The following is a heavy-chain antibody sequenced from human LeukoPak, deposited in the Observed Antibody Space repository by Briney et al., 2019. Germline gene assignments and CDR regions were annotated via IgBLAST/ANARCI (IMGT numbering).Heavy chain of an antibody. CDR1: GESFDGYY. CDR3: ARQNCVNAACPVDS. J-gene: IGHJ4*02. V-gene: IGHV4-34*01. CDR2: ISHSGST. D-gene: IGHD2-8*01. Sequence: PSETLSLACGDYGESFDGYYWTWLRQSPGKGLEWIGEISHSGSTNYNPSLKSRVTISADTSKKQFSLKLTSVTAEDTGVYYCARQNCVNAACPVDSWGQGTLVTVSS.